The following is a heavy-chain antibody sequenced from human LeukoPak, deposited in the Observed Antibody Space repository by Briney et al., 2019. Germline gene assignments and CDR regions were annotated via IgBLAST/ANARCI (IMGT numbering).Heavy chain of an antibody. Sequence: GSLRLSCAASGFTVSSNYMSWVRQPPGKGLEWIGEIYHSGSTNYNPSLKSRVTISVDKSKNQFSLKLSSVTAADTAVYYCARGSSWYKYYFDYWGQGTLVTVSS. CDR3: ARGSSWYKYYFDY. CDR1: GFTVSSNY. J-gene: IGHJ4*02. V-gene: IGHV4-4*02. D-gene: IGHD6-13*01. CDR2: IYHSGST.